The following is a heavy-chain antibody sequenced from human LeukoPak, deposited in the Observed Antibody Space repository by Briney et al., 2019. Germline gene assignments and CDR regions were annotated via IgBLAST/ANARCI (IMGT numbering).Heavy chain of an antibody. V-gene: IGHV1-69*05. CDR3: ARETAARPPHYYYDMDV. Sequence: ASVKVSCKASGGTFSSYAISWVRQAPGQGLEWMGGIIPIFGTANYAQKFQGRVTITTDESTSTAYMELSSLRSEDTAVYYCARETAARPPHYYYDMDVWGKGTTVTVSS. CDR2: IIPIFGTA. D-gene: IGHD6-6*01. CDR1: GGTFSSYA. J-gene: IGHJ6*03.